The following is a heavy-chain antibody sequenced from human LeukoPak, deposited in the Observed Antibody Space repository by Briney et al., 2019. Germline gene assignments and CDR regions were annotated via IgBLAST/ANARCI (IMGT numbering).Heavy chain of an antibody. J-gene: IGHJ4*02. CDR2: ISYDGSNK. D-gene: IGHD3-16*01. CDR3: AKGSWKAYGYFDY. CDR1: GFTFSSYG. V-gene: IGHV3-30*18. Sequence: GGSLRLSCAASGFTFSSYGMHWVRQAPGKGLEWVAVISYDGSNKYYADSVKGRFTISRDNSKNTLYLQMSSLRAEDTAVYYCAKGSWKAYGYFDYWGQGTLVTVSS.